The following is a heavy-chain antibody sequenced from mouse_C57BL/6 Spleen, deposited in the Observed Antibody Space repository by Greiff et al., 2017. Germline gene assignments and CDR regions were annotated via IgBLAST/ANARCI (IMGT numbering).Heavy chain of an antibody. V-gene: IGHV1-69*01. CDR2: IDPSDSYT. CDR3: ARKVSYYFDY. CDR1: GYTFTSYW. Sequence: QVQLKQPGAELVMPGASVKLSCKASGYTFTSYWMHWVKQRPGQGLEWIGEIDPSDSYTNYNQKFKGKSTLTVDKSSSTAYMQLSSLTSEDSAVYYCARKVSYYFDYWGQGTTLTVSS. D-gene: IGHD1-3*01. J-gene: IGHJ2*01.